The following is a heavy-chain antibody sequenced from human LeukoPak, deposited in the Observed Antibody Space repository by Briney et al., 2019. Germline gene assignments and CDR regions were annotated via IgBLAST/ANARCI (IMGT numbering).Heavy chain of an antibody. CDR2: ISGSGGST. V-gene: IGHV3-23*01. CDR1: GFTFSSYA. D-gene: IGHD3-10*01. CDR3: AKNSRYYYGSGSYNVD. J-gene: IGHJ4*02. Sequence: PGGSLRLSCAASGFTFSSYAMSWVRQAPGKGLEWVSAISGSGGSTYYADSVKGRFTISRDNSKNTLYLQMNSLRAEDTAVYYCAKNSRYYYGSGSYNVDWGQGTLATVSS.